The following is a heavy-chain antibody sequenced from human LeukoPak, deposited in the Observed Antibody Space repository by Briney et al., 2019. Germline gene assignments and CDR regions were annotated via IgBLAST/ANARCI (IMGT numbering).Heavy chain of an antibody. J-gene: IGHJ4*02. CDR1: GFTFSSYG. CDR2: ISSSSSTI. V-gene: IGHV3-48*01. CDR3: ARDAALLYDFWSGYPRKLDY. Sequence: TGGSLRLSCAASGFTFSSYGMHWVRQAPGKGLEWVSYISSSSSTIYYADSVKGRFTISRDNAKNSLYLQMNSLRAEDTAVYYCARDAALLYDFWSGYPRKLDYWGQGTLVTVSS. D-gene: IGHD3-3*01.